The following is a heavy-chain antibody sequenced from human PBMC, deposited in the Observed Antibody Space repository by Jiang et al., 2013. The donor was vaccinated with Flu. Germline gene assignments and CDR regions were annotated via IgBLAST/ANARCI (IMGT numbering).Heavy chain of an antibody. Sequence: GPGLVKPSETLSLTCTVSGGSISSYYWSWIRQPPGKGLEWIGYIYYSGSTNYNPSLKSRVTISVDTSKNQFSLKLSSVTAADTAVYYCARRGGKITMGSGSLDYYFDYVGP. CDR2: IYYSGST. D-gene: IGHD3-10*01. V-gene: IGHV4-59*01. CDR1: GGSISSYY. CDR3: ARRGGKITMGSGSLDYYFDY. J-gene: IGHJ4*01.